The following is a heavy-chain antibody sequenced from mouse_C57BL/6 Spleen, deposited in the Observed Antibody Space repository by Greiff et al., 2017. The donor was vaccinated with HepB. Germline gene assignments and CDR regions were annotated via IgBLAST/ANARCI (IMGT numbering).Heavy chain of an antibody. D-gene: IGHD1-2*01. J-gene: IGHJ2*01. CDR3: ARGMITTAYYFDY. CDR1: GYTFTSYW. CDR2: IDPSDSYT. V-gene: IGHV1-69*01. Sequence: QVQLQQPGAELVMPGASVKLSCKASGYTFTSYWMHWVKQRPGQGLEWIGEIDPSDSYTNYNQKFKGKSTLTVDKSSSTAYMQLSSLTSEDSAVYYCARGMITTAYYFDYWGQGTTLTVSS.